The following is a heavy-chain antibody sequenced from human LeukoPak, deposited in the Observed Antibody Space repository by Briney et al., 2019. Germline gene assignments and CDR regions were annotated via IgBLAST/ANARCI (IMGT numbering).Heavy chain of an antibody. CDR1: GGTFSSYA. Sequence: SSVKVSCKASGGTFSSYAISWVRQAPGQGLEWMGWINPNSGGTNYAQKFQGRVTMTRDTSISTAYMELSRLRSDDTAVYYCARDGGSNWFDPWGQGTLVTVSS. CDR2: INPNSGGT. J-gene: IGHJ5*02. D-gene: IGHD1-14*01. CDR3: ARDGGSNWFDP. V-gene: IGHV1-2*02.